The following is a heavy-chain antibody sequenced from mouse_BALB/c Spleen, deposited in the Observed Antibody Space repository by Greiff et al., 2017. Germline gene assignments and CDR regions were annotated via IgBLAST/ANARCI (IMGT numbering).Heavy chain of an antibody. Sequence: QVQLKESGAELVRPGASVTLSCKASGYTFTDYEMHWVKQTPVHGLEWIGAIDPETGGTAYNQKFKGKATLTADKSSSTAYMELRSLTSEDSAVYYCTREAYGNLFAYWGQGTLVTVSA. CDR3: TREAYGNLFAY. D-gene: IGHD2-10*02. J-gene: IGHJ3*01. V-gene: IGHV1-15*01. CDR2: IDPETGGT. CDR1: GYTFTDYE.